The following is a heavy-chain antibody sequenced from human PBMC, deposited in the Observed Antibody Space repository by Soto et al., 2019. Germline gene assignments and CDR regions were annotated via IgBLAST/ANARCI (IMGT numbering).Heavy chain of an antibody. CDR1: GFTFSGFS. V-gene: IGHV3-48*02. CDR3: ARDLTWSFAY. Sequence: EVQLVESGGGLVQPGGSLRLSCAASGFTFSGFSVNWVRQAPGKGLEWISYFRGSSSTTYYADSVRGRFTISSDNAQNSLYLQMNSLRDEDTAVYYCARDLTWSFAYWGQGTLVTVSS. J-gene: IGHJ4*02. D-gene: IGHD2-8*02. CDR2: FRGSSSTT.